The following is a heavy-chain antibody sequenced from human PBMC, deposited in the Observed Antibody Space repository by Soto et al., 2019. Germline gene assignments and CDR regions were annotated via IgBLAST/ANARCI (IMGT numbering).Heavy chain of an antibody. J-gene: IGHJ5*02. CDR1: GGSVSSDTHY. D-gene: IGHD2-2*03. V-gene: IGHV4-61*01. CDR3: ARVMVGGYCSSTSDCHNWFDP. CDR2: IYSSGST. Sequence: PSETLSLTCTVSGGSVSSDTHYWSWIRQPPGKRLEWIGFIYSSGSTNYNPSLKSRVTMSVDTSKNQFSLKLSSVTAADTAVYYCARVMVGGYCSSTSDCHNWFDPWGQGTLVTVSS.